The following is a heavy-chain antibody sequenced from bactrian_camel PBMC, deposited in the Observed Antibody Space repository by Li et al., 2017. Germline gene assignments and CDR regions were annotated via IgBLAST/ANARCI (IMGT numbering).Heavy chain of an antibody. V-gene: IGHV3S55*01. CDR3: VRTWVDDQMGNY. J-gene: IGHJ4*01. D-gene: IGHD5*01. CDR2: FDRGGST. Sequence: QLVESGGGSVQAGGSLRLACAASGYTYNNHCMGWFRQAPGKEREAVASFDRGGSTCYADSAKGRFTISGDNAKNTLYLQMNNLKSEDTAVYHCVRTWVDDQMGNYWGQGTQVTVS. CDR1: GYTYNNHC.